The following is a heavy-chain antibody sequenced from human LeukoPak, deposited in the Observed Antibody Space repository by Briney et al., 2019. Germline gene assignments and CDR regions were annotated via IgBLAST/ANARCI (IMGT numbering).Heavy chain of an antibody. D-gene: IGHD1-26*01. J-gene: IGHJ4*02. CDR3: AKPTRGSGSFLIDF. Sequence: PGGSLRLSCAASGFTFSSYGMHWARQAPGKGLEWVAVIWNDGSDKYYADSVKGRFTISRDSSKNTLYLQMNSLRAEDTAVYYCAKPTRGSGSFLIDFWGQGTLVTVSS. CDR1: GFTFSSYG. CDR2: IWNDGSDK. V-gene: IGHV3-33*06.